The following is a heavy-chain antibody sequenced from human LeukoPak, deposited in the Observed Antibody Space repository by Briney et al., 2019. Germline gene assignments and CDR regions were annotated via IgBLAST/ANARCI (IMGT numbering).Heavy chain of an antibody. CDR3: ARGFTASGWSTWFDP. J-gene: IGHJ5*02. CDR1: GGTFSSYA. CDR2: INAGNGNT. D-gene: IGHD6-19*01. Sequence: ASVKVSCKASGGTFSSYAISWVRQAPGQGLEWMGWINAGNGNTKYSQKFQGRVTITRDTSASTAYMELSSLRSEDTAVYYCARGFTASGWSTWFDPWGQGTLVTVSS. V-gene: IGHV1-3*01.